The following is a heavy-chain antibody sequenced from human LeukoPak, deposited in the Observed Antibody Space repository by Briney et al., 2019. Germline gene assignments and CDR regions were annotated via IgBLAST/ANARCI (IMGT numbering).Heavy chain of an antibody. D-gene: IGHD2-2*02. V-gene: IGHV4-59*08. CDR2: IYYSGST. J-gene: IGHJ4*02. CDR3: ARHLGYCSSTSCYTQYYFDY. CDR1: GGSISSYY. Sequence: SVTLSLTCTVSGGSISSYYWSWIRQPPGKGLEWIGYIYYSGSTNYNPSLKSRVTISVDTSKNQFSLKLSSVTAADTAVYYCARHLGYCSSTSCYTQYYFDYWGQGTLVTVSS.